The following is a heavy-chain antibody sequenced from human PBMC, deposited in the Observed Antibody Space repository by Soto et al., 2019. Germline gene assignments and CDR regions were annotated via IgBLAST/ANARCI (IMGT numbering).Heavy chain of an antibody. CDR2: IYSDGST. Sequence: EVHLVESGGGLVQPGGSLRLSCAASGFSVSSKYMSWVRQAPGKGLEWVSVIYSDGSTYYADSVKDRFTISRDNSENTLYLQMNSLRAEDTAVYYCVRSTRVTGSNYYYYYYMDVWGKGTTVTVSS. V-gene: IGHV3-66*01. CDR3: VRSTRVTGSNYYYYYYMDV. CDR1: GFSVSSKY. J-gene: IGHJ6*03. D-gene: IGHD1-20*01.